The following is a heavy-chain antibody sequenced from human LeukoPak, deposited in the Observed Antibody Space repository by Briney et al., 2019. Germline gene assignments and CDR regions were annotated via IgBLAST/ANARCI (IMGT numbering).Heavy chain of an antibody. CDR3: ARDRLIAVAGNWFDP. CDR2: IYTSGST. CDR1: GGSISSYY. J-gene: IGHJ5*02. D-gene: IGHD6-19*01. Sequence: SETLSLTCTVSGGSISSYYWSWLRQPAGKGLEWIGRIYTSGSTNYNPSLKSRVTISVDKSKNQFSLKLSSVTAADTAVYYCARDRLIAVAGNWFDPWGQGTLVTVSS. V-gene: IGHV4-4*07.